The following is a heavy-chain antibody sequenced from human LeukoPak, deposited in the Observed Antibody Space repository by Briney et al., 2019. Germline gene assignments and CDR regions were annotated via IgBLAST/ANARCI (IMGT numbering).Heavy chain of an antibody. D-gene: IGHD3-10*01. Sequence: PGGSPRLSCSASGFTFRNYWMSWVRQAPGKGLEWVANINQDGSKIYYVDSVKGRFTIPRDNVKNSLSLEMHSLTPEDTAVYYCARDGRAREESGTYTSYYFDFWGQGILVTVSS. J-gene: IGHJ4*02. CDR3: ARDGRAREESGTYTSYYFDF. CDR2: INQDGSKI. V-gene: IGHV3-7*01. CDR1: GFTFRNYW.